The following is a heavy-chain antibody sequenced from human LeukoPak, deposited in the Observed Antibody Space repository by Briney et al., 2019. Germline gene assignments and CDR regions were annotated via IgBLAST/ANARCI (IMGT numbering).Heavy chain of an antibody. CDR3: ARGRVSSSSWSSTYYYYFYMDV. Sequence: SETLSLTCTVSGDSITDSISNYYWSWIRQPPGKGLEWIGYIYYSGITNYNPSLKNRVSISVDTSKNQFSLKLSSVTAADTAVYFCARGRVSSSSWSSTYYYYFYMDVWGKGTTVTVSS. CDR2: IYYSGIT. D-gene: IGHD6-13*01. CDR1: GDSITDSISNYY. V-gene: IGHV4-61*01. J-gene: IGHJ6*03.